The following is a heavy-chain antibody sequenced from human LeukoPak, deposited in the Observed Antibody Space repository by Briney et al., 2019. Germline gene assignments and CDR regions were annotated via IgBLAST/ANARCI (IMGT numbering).Heavy chain of an antibody. V-gene: IGHV4-59*01. J-gene: IGHJ3*02. CDR3: ARRDAFDI. CDR2: IYYRGST. Sequence: SETLPLTCTVSGGSISNYYWGWIRQPPGKGLEWIGYIYYRGSTSYNPSLKSRVTISVDTSKNQISLKLSSVTAADTAVYYCARRDAFDIWGQGTMVAVSS. CDR1: GGSISNYY.